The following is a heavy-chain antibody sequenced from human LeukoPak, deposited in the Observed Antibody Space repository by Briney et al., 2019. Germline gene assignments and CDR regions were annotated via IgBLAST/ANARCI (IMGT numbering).Heavy chain of an antibody. V-gene: IGHV5-51*01. CDR2: IYPGDSDT. J-gene: IGHJ4*02. Sequence: RGESLKISCEGSGYSFTSYWIGWVRQMPGKGLEWMGIIYPGDSDTRYSPSFQGQVTISADKSISTAHLQWSSLKASDTAMYYCARFWNDPYYFDYWGQGTLVTVSS. CDR3: ARFWNDPYYFDY. CDR1: GYSFTSYW. D-gene: IGHD1-1*01.